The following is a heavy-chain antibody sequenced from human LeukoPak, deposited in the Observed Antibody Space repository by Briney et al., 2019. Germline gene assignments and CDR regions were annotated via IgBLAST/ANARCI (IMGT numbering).Heavy chain of an antibody. V-gene: IGHV3-21*01. J-gene: IGHJ4*02. Sequence: PGGSLRLSCAASGFTFSSYSMNWVRQAPGKGLEWVSSISSSSSYIYCADSVKGRFTISRDNAKNSLYLQMNSLRAEDTAVYYCARGALITMVRGVLPLDYWGQGTLVTVSS. CDR1: GFTFSSYS. CDR3: ARGALITMVRGVLPLDY. D-gene: IGHD3-10*01. CDR2: ISSSSSYI.